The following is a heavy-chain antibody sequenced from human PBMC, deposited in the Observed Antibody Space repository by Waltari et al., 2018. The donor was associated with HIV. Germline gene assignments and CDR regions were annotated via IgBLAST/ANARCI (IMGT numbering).Heavy chain of an antibody. J-gene: IGHJ4*02. CDR2: IYYSGST. V-gene: IGHV4-59*01. D-gene: IGHD3-22*01. CDR3: ARSYYDSSGYHLFDY. CDR1: GGSISSSY. Sequence: QVQLQESGPGLVTPSETLSLTCTVSGGSISSSYWSWIRQPPGKGLEWIGYIYYSGSTNYNPSLESRVTISVDTSKNQFSLKLTSVTAADTAVYYCARSYYDSSGYHLFDYWGQGTLVTVSS.